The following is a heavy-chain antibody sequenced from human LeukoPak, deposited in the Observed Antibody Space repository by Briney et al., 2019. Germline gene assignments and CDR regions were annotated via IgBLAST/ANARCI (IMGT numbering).Heavy chain of an antibody. CDR3: ASRYSGYDSVTYNWFDP. CDR2: IYYSGST. V-gene: IGHV4-39*01. J-gene: IGHJ5*02. Sequence: SETLSLTCTVSGGSISSSSYYWGWIRQPPGKGLEWIGSIYYSGSTYYNPSLKSRVTISVDTSKNQFSLKLSSVTAADTAVYYCASRYSGYDSVTYNWFDPWGQGTLVTVSS. D-gene: IGHD5-12*01. CDR1: GGSISSSSYY.